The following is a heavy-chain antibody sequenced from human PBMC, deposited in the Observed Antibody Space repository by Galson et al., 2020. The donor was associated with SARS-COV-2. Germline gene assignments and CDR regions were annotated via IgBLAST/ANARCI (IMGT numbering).Heavy chain of an antibody. CDR1: GFIFDNYA. D-gene: IGHD4-4*01. V-gene: IGHV3-23*01. Sequence: GESLKISCATSGFIFDNYAMTWVRQAPGKGLEWVAAISGSGAVTYHADSVKGRFTISRDKSSSTLYLQMHGLRAEDTALYFCAKTTDRVNAAMVPDYWGQGALVTVSS. CDR3: AKTTDRVNAAMVPDY. CDR2: ISGSGAVT. J-gene: IGHJ4*02.